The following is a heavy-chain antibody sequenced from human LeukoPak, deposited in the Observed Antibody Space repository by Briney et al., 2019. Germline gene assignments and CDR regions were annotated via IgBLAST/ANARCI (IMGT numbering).Heavy chain of an antibody. V-gene: IGHV3-21*01. CDR3: ARIMDGGFDP. CDR2: ISSSSSYI. CDR1: GFTFRSYS. Sequence: PGGSLRLSCAASGFTFRSYSMNWVRQAPGKGLEWVSSISSSSSYIYYADSVKGRFTISRDNAKNSLYLQMNSLRAEDTAVYYCARIMDGGFDPWGQGTLVTVSS. J-gene: IGHJ5*02. D-gene: IGHD2-2*03.